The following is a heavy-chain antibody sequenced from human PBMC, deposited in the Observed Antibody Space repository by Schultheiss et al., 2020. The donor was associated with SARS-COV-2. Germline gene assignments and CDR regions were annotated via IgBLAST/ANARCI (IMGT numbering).Heavy chain of an antibody. CDR3: AKDMWKSIVLMVYANHYGMDV. CDR2: ISGSGGST. V-gene: IGHV3-23*01. D-gene: IGHD2-8*01. J-gene: IGHJ6*02. CDR1: GFTFSSYA. Sequence: GGSLRLSCAASGFTFSSYAMSWVRQAPGKGLEWVSAISGSGGSTYYADSVKGRFTISRDNSKNTLYLQMNSLRAEDTAVYYCAKDMWKSIVLMVYANHYGMDVWGQGTTVTVSS.